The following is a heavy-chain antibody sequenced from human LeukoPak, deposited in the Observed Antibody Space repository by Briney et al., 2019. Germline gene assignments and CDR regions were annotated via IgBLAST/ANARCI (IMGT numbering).Heavy chain of an antibody. D-gene: IGHD3-10*01. J-gene: IGHJ6*03. Sequence: ASVKVSCKASGYTFTSYGISWVRQAPGQGLEWMGWISAYNGNTNYAQKLQGRVTMTTDTSTSTAYMELRSLRSDDTAVYYCARVSYYGSGSHSFYYYYMDVWGKGTTVTVSS. CDR1: GYTFTSYG. CDR2: ISAYNGNT. CDR3: ARVSYYGSGSHSFYYYYMDV. V-gene: IGHV1-18*01.